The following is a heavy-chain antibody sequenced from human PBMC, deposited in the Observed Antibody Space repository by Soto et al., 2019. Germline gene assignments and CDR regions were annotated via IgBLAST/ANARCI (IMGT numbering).Heavy chain of an antibody. CDR2: IRSKAYGGTT. J-gene: IGHJ3*02. Sequence: GGSLRLSCTASGFTFGDYAMSWFRQAPGKGLEWVGFIRSKAYGGTTEYAASVKGRFTISRDDSKSIAYLQMNSLKTEDTAVYYCAKDRKKLIGVVGAATPGLEAFDMGGTGNMVT. D-gene: IGHD2-15*01. CDR1: GFTFGDYA. CDR3: AKDRKKLIGVVGAATPGLEAFDM. V-gene: IGHV3-49*03.